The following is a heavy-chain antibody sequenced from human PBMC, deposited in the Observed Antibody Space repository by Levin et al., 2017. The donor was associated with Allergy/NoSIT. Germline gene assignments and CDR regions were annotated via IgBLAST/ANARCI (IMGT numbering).Heavy chain of an antibody. CDR3: ARSVNYYYDSSGYYYYYFDY. J-gene: IGHJ4*02. D-gene: IGHD3-22*01. Sequence: GASVKVSCKGSGYSFTSYWIGWVRQMPGKGLEWMGIIYPGDSDTRYSPSFQGQVTISADKSISTAYLQWSSLKASDTAMYYCARSVNYYYDSSGYYYYYFDYWGQGTLVTVSS. CDR1: GYSFTSYW. V-gene: IGHV5-51*01. CDR2: IYPGDSDT.